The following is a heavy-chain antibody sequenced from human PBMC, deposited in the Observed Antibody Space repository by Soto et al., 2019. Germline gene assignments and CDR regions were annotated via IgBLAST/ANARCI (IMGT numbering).Heavy chain of an antibody. D-gene: IGHD1-1*01. J-gene: IGHJ4*02. CDR2: ISPKSGGT. Sequence: ASVKVSCKASGYTFINYYMHWVRQAPGQGFEWMGRISPKSGGTNYAQKFQGRVSLTWDTSLKTAYMELSSLMSEDTAIYYCARKIAPGIGTGCLDYWGQGTLVTVSS. CDR1: GYTFINYY. V-gene: IGHV1-2*02. CDR3: ARKIAPGIGTGCLDY.